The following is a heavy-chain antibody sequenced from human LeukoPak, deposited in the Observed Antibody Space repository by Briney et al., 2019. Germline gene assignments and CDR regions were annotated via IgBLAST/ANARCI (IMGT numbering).Heavy chain of an antibody. CDR1: GFTFSNSW. D-gene: IGHD2/OR15-2a*01. CDR2: IKTDGSEK. J-gene: IGHJ5*01. V-gene: IGHV3-7*01. CDR3: ATYSTKNAREFES. Sequence: GGSLRLSCAASGFTFSNSWMTWVRQTPGEGLEWVANIKTDGSEKYYVDSVKGRFTISRDNAKNSLYLQMNSLRAEDTAVYYCATYSTKNAREFESWGQGTLVTVSS.